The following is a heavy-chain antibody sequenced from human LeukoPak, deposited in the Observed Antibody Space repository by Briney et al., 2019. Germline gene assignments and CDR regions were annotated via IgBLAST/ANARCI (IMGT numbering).Heavy chain of an antibody. CDR1: GGSISGYY. CDR2: MYYNGNT. V-gene: IGHV4-59*12. Sequence: SETLSLTCTVSGGSISGYYWTWIRQPPGKGLEWIGYMYYNGNTNYNPSLKSRVTISVDPSKNQFSLKLTSVTTADTAVYYCARVRRGYTYGGNAFDIWGQGTMVTVSS. CDR3: ARVRRGYTYGGNAFDI. D-gene: IGHD5-18*01. J-gene: IGHJ3*02.